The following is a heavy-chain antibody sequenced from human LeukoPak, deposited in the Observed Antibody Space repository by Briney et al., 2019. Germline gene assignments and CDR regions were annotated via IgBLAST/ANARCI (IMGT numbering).Heavy chain of an antibody. J-gene: IGHJ4*02. CDR1: GGTFSSYV. D-gene: IGHD6-13*01. Sequence: ASSVKVSCKASGGTFSSYVISWVRQAAGQGLEWIGGIIPIFGTANYAQKVQGRVTITTAESTSTAYRELSSLRTEDTAVYYCARGGIAARSSLDYWGEGTLVTVSS. V-gene: IGHV1-69*05. CDR2: IIPIFGTA. CDR3: ARGGIAARSSLDY.